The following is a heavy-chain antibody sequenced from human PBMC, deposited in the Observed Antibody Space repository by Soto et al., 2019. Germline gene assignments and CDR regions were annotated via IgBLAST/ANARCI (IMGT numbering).Heavy chain of an antibody. V-gene: IGHV3-23*01. CDR3: AKFTVVTRWFDP. J-gene: IGHJ5*02. D-gene: IGHD2-21*02. Sequence: VGSLRLSCTGSGFPFDDFAINWVRQAPGKGLEWVSAISGSGGSTYYADSVKGRFTISRDNSKNTLYLQMNSLRAEDTAVYYCAKFTVVTRWFDPWGQGTLVTVS. CDR1: GFPFDDFA. CDR2: ISGSGGST.